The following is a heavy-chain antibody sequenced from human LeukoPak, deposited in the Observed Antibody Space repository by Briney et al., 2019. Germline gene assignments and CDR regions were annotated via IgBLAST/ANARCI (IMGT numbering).Heavy chain of an antibody. CDR3: VRSALIPDNWFDP. Sequence: GGSLRLSCAASGFIFSNYAMNWVRPAPPKGLEWVSVISDSGGSTYYADSVKGRFTISRDNSKNMLYLQMNSLRAEDTAVYLCVRSALIPDNWFDPWGQGTLVTVSS. CDR1: GFIFSNYA. J-gene: IGHJ5*02. D-gene: IGHD2-2*02. CDR2: ISDSGGST. V-gene: IGHV3-23*01.